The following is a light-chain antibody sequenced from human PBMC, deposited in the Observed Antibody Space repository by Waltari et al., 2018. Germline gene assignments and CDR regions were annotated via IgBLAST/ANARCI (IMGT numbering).Light chain of an antibody. J-gene: IGLJ2*01. CDR3: SSYTNSGNVV. Sequence: QSALTQPASVSGSPGQAITISCTGTSSDIGRYNYVSWYQQHPGKAPKLVISEVSNRPSGVSTRFSGSKSCNTASLTISGLQAEDGAHYYCSSYTNSGNVVFGGGTKLTVL. V-gene: IGLV2-14*01. CDR1: SSDIGRYNY. CDR2: EVS.